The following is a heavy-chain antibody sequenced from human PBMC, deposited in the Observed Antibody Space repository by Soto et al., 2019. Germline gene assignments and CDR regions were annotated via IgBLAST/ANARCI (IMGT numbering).Heavy chain of an antibody. V-gene: IGHV4-4*02. CDR1: GGSISSSNW. Sequence: PSETLSLTCAVSGGSISSSNWWSWVRQPPGKGLEWIGEIYHSGSTNYNPSLKSRVTISVDKSKNQFSLKLSSVTAADTAVYYCARGDVGYDLNWFDPWGQGTLVTVSS. CDR3: ARGDVGYDLNWFDP. D-gene: IGHD5-12*01. CDR2: IYHSGST. J-gene: IGHJ5*02.